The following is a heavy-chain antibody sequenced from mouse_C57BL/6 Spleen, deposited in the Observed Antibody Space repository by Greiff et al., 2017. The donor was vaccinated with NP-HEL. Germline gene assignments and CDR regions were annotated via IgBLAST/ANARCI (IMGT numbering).Heavy chain of an antibody. J-gene: IGHJ4*01. V-gene: IGHV7-1*01. Sequence: EVKLVESGGGLVQSGRSLRLSCAPSGFTFSDFYMEWVRQAPGKGLEWIAASRNKANDYTTEYSASVKGRFIVSRDTSQSILYLQMNALRAEDTAIYYCARDYDYDEGSAMDYWGQGTSVTVSS. CDR1: GFTFSDFY. CDR2: SRNKANDYTT. CDR3: ARDYDYDEGSAMDY. D-gene: IGHD2-4*01.